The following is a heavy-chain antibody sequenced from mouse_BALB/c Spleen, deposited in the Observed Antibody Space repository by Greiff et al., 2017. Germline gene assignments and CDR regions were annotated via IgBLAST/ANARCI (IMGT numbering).Heavy chain of an antibody. CDR2: IWAGGST. Sequence: VKLVESGPGLVAPSQSLSITCTVSGFSLTSYGVHWVRQPPGKGLEWLGVIWAGGSTNYNSALMSRLSISKDNSKSQVFLKMNSLQTDDTAMYYCARAYYGYDNAYWGQGTLVTVSA. D-gene: IGHD2-9*01. J-gene: IGHJ3*01. CDR3: ARAYYGYDNAY. V-gene: IGHV2-9*02. CDR1: GFSLTSYG.